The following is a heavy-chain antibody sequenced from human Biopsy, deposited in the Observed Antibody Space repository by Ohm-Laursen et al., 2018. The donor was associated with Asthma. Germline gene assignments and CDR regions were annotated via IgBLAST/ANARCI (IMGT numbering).Heavy chain of an antibody. CDR1: GDSFSNYA. Sequence: ASVKVSCKASGDSFSNYAISWVRQAPGQRLEWMGWINAGNGNTKYSQKFQGRVTITRDTSASTAYMELSSLRSEDTAVYYCARDLRYSSGWYPDAFDIWGQGTMVTVSS. V-gene: IGHV1-3*01. J-gene: IGHJ3*02. CDR2: INAGNGNT. CDR3: ARDLRYSSGWYPDAFDI. D-gene: IGHD6-19*01.